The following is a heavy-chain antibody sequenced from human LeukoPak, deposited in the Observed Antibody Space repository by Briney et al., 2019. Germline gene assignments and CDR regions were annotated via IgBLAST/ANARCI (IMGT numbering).Heavy chain of an antibody. J-gene: IGHJ5*02. V-gene: IGHV4-38-2*02. Sequence: PSETLSLTCTVSDYSISSGYYWSWIRQPPGKGLEWIGEINHSGSTNYNPSLKSRVTISVDTSKNQFSLKLSSVTAADTAVYYCARGGVCSSTSCLRRWFDPWGQGTLVTVSS. CDR3: ARGGVCSSTSCLRRWFDP. D-gene: IGHD2-2*01. CDR2: INHSGST. CDR1: DYSISSGYY.